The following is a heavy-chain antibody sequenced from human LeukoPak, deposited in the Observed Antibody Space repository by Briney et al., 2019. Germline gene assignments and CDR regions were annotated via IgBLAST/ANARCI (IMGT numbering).Heavy chain of an antibody. D-gene: IGHD2-15*01. CDR3: ARLGLGGAFDI. CDR2: TYYRSKWYN. J-gene: IGHJ3*02. CDR1: GDSVSSNSAV. V-gene: IGHV6-1*01. Sequence: SQTLSLTCAISGDSVSSNSAVWNWIRQSPSRGLEWLGRTYYRSKWYNDYAVSVKSRITTKPDTSKNQFSLQLNSATPEDTAVYYCARLGLGGAFDIWGQGTMVTVSS.